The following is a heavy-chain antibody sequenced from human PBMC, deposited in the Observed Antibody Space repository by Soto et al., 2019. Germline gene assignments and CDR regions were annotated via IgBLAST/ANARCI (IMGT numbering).Heavy chain of an antibody. J-gene: IGHJ6*02. D-gene: IGHD3-10*01. V-gene: IGHV1-69*12. Sequence: QVQLVQSGAEVKKPGSSVKVSCKASGGTFSSYAISWVRQAPGQGLEWMGGIIPIFGTANYAQKFQGRVMITADESTSTAYMELSSLISEVTAVYYCAREGMVRGVTISVGYYYYGMDVWGQGTTVTVSS. CDR2: IIPIFGTA. CDR1: GGTFSSYA. CDR3: AREGMVRGVTISVGYYYYGMDV.